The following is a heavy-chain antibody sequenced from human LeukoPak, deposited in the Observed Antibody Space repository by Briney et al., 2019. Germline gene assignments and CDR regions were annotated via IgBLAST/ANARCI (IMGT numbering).Heavy chain of an antibody. CDR1: GFTFSSYT. J-gene: IGHJ6*02. CDR3: ATEQSGADGDYNIYCYYYYGMDV. V-gene: IGHV3-30-3*01. CDR2: ISYDGSNN. D-gene: IGHD4-17*01. Sequence: PGRSLRLSCAASGFTFSSYTMHWVRQAPGKGMEWVAVISYDGSNNYYADSVKGRCTISRDNSTNTLYLQMNSLRAEDTAVSYCATEQSGADGDYNIYCYYYYGMDVWGQGTTVSVAS.